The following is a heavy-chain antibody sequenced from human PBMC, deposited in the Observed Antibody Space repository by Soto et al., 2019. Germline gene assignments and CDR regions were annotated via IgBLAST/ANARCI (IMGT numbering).Heavy chain of an antibody. CDR1: GGSVNGYY. J-gene: IGHJ5*02. D-gene: IGHD3-3*01. V-gene: IGHV4-34*01. Sequence: SETLSLTCAVYGGSVNGYYWNWIRQPPGKGLEWIGEINHTGGTRYNPSLKSRVTMSVDTSKNQFSLRLSSVTAADTAIYYCATRITVFGLLIPPFDPWGQGTQVTVSS. CDR2: INHTGGT. CDR3: ATRITVFGLLIPPFDP.